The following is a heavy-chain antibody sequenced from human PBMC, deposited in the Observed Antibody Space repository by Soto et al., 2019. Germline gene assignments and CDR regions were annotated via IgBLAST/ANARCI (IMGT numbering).Heavy chain of an antibody. D-gene: IGHD3-10*01. V-gene: IGHV4-30-4*01. CDR1: GGSINSGDYY. J-gene: IGHJ6*04. CDR3: ARERYYGSGTYYHLSSGMDA. CDR2: IFHSEST. Sequence: SETLSLTCTVSGGSINSGDYYWTWVRQPPGKGLEWIGNIFHSESTYYTPALQSRITIRLDTSKNHFSLKLSSVTPADTADYYCARERYYGSGTYYHLSSGMDAWGKGPTVTVS.